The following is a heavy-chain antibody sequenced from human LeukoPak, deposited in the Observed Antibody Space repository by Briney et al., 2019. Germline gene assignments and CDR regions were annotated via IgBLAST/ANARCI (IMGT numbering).Heavy chain of an antibody. V-gene: IGHV3-30*03. J-gene: IGHJ4*02. Sequence: PGRSLRLSCAASGFTFSKYGMHWVRQAPGMGLEWVATISYDESHKDYSDYVKSRFTISRDNSKNTLYLQMNNLRGDDTAVYYCARDIQELVGDFWSGSYEEGFDYWGRGTLVSVSS. CDR3: ARDIQELVGDFWSGSYEEGFDY. D-gene: IGHD3-3*01. CDR1: GFTFSKYG. CDR2: ISYDESHK.